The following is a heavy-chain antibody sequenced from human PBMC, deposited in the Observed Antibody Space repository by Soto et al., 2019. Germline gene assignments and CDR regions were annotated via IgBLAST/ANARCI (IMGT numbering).Heavy chain of an antibody. Sequence: ASVKVSCKASGGTFSSYAISWVRQAPGQGLEWMGGIIPIFGTANYAQKFQGRVTITADESTSTAYMELSSLRSEDTAVYYCARDSGYGDNSGAFNDYWGQGTLVTVSS. V-gene: IGHV1-69*13. D-gene: IGHD4-17*01. J-gene: IGHJ4*02. CDR3: ARDSGYGDNSGAFNDY. CDR2: IIPIFGTA. CDR1: GGTFSSYA.